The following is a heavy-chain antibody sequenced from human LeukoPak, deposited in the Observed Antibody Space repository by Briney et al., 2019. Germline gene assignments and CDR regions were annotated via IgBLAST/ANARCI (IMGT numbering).Heavy chain of an antibody. CDR3: ARVAVAGTRFDY. J-gene: IGHJ4*02. V-gene: IGHV1-8*02. CDR1: GYTFTSYD. Sequence: ASVKVSCKASGYTFTSYDINWLRQPTGQGLEWVGWMNPNSGNTGYAQKFQGRVTMTRNTSISTAYMELSSLRSEDTAVYYCARVAVAGTRFDYWGQGTLVTVSS. D-gene: IGHD6-19*01. CDR2: MNPNSGNT.